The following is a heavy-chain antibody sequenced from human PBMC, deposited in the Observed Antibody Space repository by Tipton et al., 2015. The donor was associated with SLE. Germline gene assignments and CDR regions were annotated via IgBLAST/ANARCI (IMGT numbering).Heavy chain of an antibody. CDR2: ISGSGGST. D-gene: IGHD3-22*01. CDR3: ARDPIYDSSGYYIFDY. CDR1: GFTFSSYA. Sequence: SLRLSCAASGFTFSSYAMSWVRQAPGKGLEWVSAISGSGGSTYYADSVKGRFTISRDNAKNTLYLQMNSLRAEDTAVYYCARDPIYDSSGYYIFDYWGQGTLVTVSS. V-gene: IGHV3-23*01. J-gene: IGHJ4*02.